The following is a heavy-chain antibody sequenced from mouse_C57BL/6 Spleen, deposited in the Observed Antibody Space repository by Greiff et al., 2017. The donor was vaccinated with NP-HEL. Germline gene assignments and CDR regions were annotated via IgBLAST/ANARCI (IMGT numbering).Heavy chain of an antibody. CDR3: ARYSILLRDYAMDY. J-gene: IGHJ4*01. Sequence: VQLQQSGPELVKPGASVKISCKASGYSFTSYYIHWVKQRPGQGLEWIGWIYPGSGNTKYNEKFKGKATLTADTSSSTAYMQLSSLTSEDSAVYYCARYSILLRDYAMDYWGQGTSVTVSS. D-gene: IGHD1-1*01. CDR2: IYPGSGNT. CDR1: GYSFTSYY. V-gene: IGHV1-66*01.